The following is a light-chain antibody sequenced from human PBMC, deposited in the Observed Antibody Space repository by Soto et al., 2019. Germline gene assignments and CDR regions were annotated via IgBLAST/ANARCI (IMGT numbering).Light chain of an antibody. V-gene: IGKV3-15*01. CDR2: DAS. CDR1: EDVSSK. J-gene: IGKJ1*01. CDR3: LQYDTWPPGT. Sequence: IFMTQSPATLSGSPGGRATLSCRASEDVSSKVAWYQQKPGLPPRLVIYDASTRATGIPGRFSGSGSGKDFTLTISGLQSEDFAIYYCLQYDTWPPGTFGQGTKVEI.